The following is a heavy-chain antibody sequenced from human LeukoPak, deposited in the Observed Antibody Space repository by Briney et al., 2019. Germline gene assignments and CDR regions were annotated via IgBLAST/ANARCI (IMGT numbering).Heavy chain of an antibody. CDR2: ISSNGGST. CDR1: GFTFSSYA. V-gene: IGHV3-64*01. J-gene: IGHJ4*02. Sequence: PGGSLRLSCAASGFTFSSYAMHWVRQAPGKGLEYVSAISSNGGSTYYANSVKGRFTISRDNSKNTLYLQMNSLRAEDTAVYYCASAWRLGSSWFDRVFDYWGQGTLVTVSS. D-gene: IGHD6-13*01. CDR3: ASAWRLGSSWFDRVFDY.